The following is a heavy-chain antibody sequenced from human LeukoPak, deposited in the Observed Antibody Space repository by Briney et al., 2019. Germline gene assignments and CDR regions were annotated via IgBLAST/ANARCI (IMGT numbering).Heavy chain of an antibody. D-gene: IGHD3-9*01. V-gene: IGHV1-18*01. CDR3: ARGSLLRYFDWYPGGFDP. CDR2: ISAYNGNT. Sequence: ASVKVSCKASGYTCTSYGISWVRQAPRQGLEWMGWISAYNGNTNYAQKLQGRVTMTTDTSTSTAYMELRSLRSDDTAVYYCARGSLLRYFDWYPGGFDPWGQGTLVTVSS. J-gene: IGHJ5*02. CDR1: GYTCTSYG.